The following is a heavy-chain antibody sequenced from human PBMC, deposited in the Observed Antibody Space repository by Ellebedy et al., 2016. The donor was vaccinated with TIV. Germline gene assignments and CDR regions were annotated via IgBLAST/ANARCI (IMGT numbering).Heavy chain of an antibody. CDR1: GGSISSYY. J-gene: IGHJ6*02. Sequence: SETLSLXXTVSGGSISSYYWSWIRQPPGKGLEWIGYIYYSGSTNYNPSLKSRVTISVDTSKNQFSLKLSSVTAADTAVYYCAREDPAAGIIPLTEGYYYYYGMDVWGQGTTVTVSS. D-gene: IGHD6-13*01. CDR3: AREDPAAGIIPLTEGYYYYYGMDV. V-gene: IGHV4-59*12. CDR2: IYYSGST.